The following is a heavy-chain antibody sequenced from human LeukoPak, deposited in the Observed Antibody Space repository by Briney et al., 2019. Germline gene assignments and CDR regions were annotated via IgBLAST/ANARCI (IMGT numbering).Heavy chain of an antibody. V-gene: IGHV3-33*01. D-gene: IGHD5-24*01. CDR2: IWYDGSNK. CDR3: ARDRGGDGINYYFDY. Sequence: PGGSLRLSCAASGFTFSSYGMHWVRQAPGKGLEWVAVIWYDGSNKYYADSVKGRFTISRDNSKNTLYLQVNSLRAEDTAVYYCARDRGGDGINYYFDYWGQGTLVTVSS. CDR1: GFTFSSYG. J-gene: IGHJ4*02.